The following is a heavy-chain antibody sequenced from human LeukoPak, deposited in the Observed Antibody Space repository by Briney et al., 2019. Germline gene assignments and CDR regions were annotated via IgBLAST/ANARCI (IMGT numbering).Heavy chain of an antibody. D-gene: IGHD1-26*01. CDR3: AKDPRSGSYYYDFDY. CDR1: GFTFSSCA. Sequence: SGGSLRLSCAASGFTFSSCAMSWVRQAPGKGLEWVSGISGSGGNTYYADSVKGRFTISRDSSKNTLYLQTNSLRAEDTAVYYCAKDPRSGSYYYDFDYWGQGTLVTVSS. V-gene: IGHV3-23*01. CDR2: ISGSGGNT. J-gene: IGHJ4*02.